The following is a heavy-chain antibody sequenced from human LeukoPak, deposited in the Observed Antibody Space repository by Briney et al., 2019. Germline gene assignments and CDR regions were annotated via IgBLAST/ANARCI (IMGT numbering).Heavy chain of an antibody. D-gene: IGHD3-22*01. V-gene: IGHV3-7*01. Sequence: GGSLRLSCAASGFTCSSNWMSRVRQAPGKGLEWVANIKQDGSEKYYVDSVKGRFTISRDNAKNTLYLQMNSLRAEDTAVYYCARNYDSSGYFDYWGQGALVTVSS. J-gene: IGHJ4*02. CDR1: GFTCSSNW. CDR2: IKQDGSEK. CDR3: ARNYDSSGYFDY.